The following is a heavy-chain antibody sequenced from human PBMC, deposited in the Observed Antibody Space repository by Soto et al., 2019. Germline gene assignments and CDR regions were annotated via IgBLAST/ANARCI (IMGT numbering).Heavy chain of an antibody. J-gene: IGHJ5*02. V-gene: IGHV3-21*01. D-gene: IGHD3-3*01. CDR2: ISSSSSYI. CDR3: ASAIFGVGPWFDP. Sequence: GGSLRLSCAASGFTFSSYSMNWVRQAPGKGLEWVSSISSSSSYIYYADSVKGRFTISRDNAKNSLYLQMNSLRAEDTAVYYCASAIFGVGPWFDPWGQGTLVTVSS. CDR1: GFTFSSYS.